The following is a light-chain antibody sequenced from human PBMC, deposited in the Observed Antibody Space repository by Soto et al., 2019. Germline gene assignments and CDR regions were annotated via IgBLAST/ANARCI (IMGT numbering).Light chain of an antibody. J-gene: IGLJ2*01. CDR1: CSDVGGYNF. CDR3: TSYAGSNIPVV. Sequence: QSALTQPPSASGSPGQSVTISCTGTCSDVGGYNFVSWYQQHPGKAPILMIYEVSKRPSGVPDRFSGSKSGNTASLTVSGLQADDEADYYCTSYAGSNIPVVFGGGTQLTVL. V-gene: IGLV2-8*01. CDR2: EVS.